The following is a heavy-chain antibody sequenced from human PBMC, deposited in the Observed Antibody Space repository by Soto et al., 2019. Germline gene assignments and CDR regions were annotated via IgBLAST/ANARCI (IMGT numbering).Heavy chain of an antibody. J-gene: IGHJ3*02. Sequence: EVQLVESGGGLVQPGRSLRLSCAASGFTFDDYAMHWVRQAPGQGLEWVSGISWNSVIIAYADTVKGRFTISRDNAKNSLYLEMISLRAEDPALYYCANWDDYGDRKEAFDIWGQATMVTFS. D-gene: IGHD4-17*01. V-gene: IGHV3-9*01. CDR2: ISWNSVII. CDR3: ANWDDYGDRKEAFDI. CDR1: GFTFDDYA.